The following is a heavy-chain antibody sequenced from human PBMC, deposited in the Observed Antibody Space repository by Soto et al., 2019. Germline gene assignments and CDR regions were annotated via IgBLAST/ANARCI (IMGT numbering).Heavy chain of an antibody. Sequence: GGSLRLSCAASGFTFSSYDMHWVRQATGKGLEWVSAIGTAGDTNYPGSVKGRFTISRENAKNSLYLQMNSLRAEDTAVYYCARGPIRSSGYYFRYYGMDVWGQGTTVTVSS. J-gene: IGHJ6*02. CDR2: IGTAGDT. CDR3: ARGPIRSSGYYFRYYGMDV. V-gene: IGHV3-13*01. D-gene: IGHD3-22*01. CDR1: GFTFSSYD.